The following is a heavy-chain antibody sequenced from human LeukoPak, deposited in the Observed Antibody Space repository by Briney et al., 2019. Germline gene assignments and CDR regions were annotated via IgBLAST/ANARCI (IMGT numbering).Heavy chain of an antibody. V-gene: IGHV3-7*01. Sequence: PGGSLRLSCAASGFTFSSYWMSWVRQAPGKGLEWVANIKQDGSEKYYVDSVKGRFTISRDNAKNSLYLQMNSLRAEDTAVYYCARYAAAGLLYYYYYYMDVWGKGTTVTVSS. CDR1: GFTFSSYW. CDR2: IKQDGSEK. D-gene: IGHD6-13*01. CDR3: ARYAAAGLLYYYYYYMDV. J-gene: IGHJ6*03.